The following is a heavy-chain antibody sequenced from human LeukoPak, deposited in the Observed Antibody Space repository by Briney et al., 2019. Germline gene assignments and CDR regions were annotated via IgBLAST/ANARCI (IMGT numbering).Heavy chain of an antibody. J-gene: IGHJ4*02. D-gene: IGHD1-26*01. CDR1: GYTFTGYY. V-gene: IGHV1-2*06. CDR2: INPNSGGT. Sequence: GASVKVSCKASGYTFTGYYMHWVRQAPGQGLEWMGRINPNSGGTNYAQKFQGRVTMTRDTSISTAYMELSRLRSEDTAVYYCATPEGATSTFAFDYWGQGTLVTVSS. CDR3: ATPEGATSTFAFDY.